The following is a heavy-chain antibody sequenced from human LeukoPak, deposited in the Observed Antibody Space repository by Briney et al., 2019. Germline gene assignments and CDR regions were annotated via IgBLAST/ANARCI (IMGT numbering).Heavy chain of an antibody. J-gene: IGHJ3*02. D-gene: IGHD3-10*01. Sequence: PSETLSLTCAVYGGSFSGFYWSWIRQPPGKGLEWIGEINHSGSTNYNPSLKSRVTISVDTSKNQFSLKLSSVTAADTAVYYGAKPWYGSGSYAFDIWGQGTMVTVSS. CDR3: AKPWYGSGSYAFDI. V-gene: IGHV4-34*01. CDR2: INHSGST. CDR1: GGSFSGFY.